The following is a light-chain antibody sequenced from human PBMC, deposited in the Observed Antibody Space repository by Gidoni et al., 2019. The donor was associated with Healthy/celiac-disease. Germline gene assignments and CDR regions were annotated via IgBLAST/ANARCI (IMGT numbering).Light chain of an antibody. CDR1: QSVSSSY. Sequence: EVVLTQSPCTLSWSPGERATLSCRASQSVSSSYLAWYQQEPGQAPKLLIYGASIRATGIPDRFSGSGSGTDFPPTISRLEPEDFAVYYCQQYGSRWTFGQGTKVEIK. J-gene: IGKJ1*01. CDR2: GAS. CDR3: QQYGSRWT. V-gene: IGKV3-20*01.